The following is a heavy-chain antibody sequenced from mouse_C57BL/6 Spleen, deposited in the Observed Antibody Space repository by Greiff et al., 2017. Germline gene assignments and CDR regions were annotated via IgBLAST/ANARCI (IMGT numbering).Heavy chain of an antibody. CDR3: ARSPTVVATNAMDY. CDR2: IHPNSGST. Sequence: VQLQQPGAELVKPGASVKLSCKASGYTFTSYWMHWVKQRPGQGLEWIGMIHPNSGSTNYNEKFKSKATLTVDKSSSTAYMQLSSLTSEDAAVYYCARSPTVVATNAMDYWGQGTSVTVSS. D-gene: IGHD1-1*01. CDR1: GYTFTSYW. J-gene: IGHJ4*01. V-gene: IGHV1-64*01.